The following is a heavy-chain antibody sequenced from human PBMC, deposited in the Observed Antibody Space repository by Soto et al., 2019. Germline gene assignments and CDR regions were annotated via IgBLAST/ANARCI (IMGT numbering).Heavy chain of an antibody. CDR2: IYWNDDK. Sequence: SGPTLVNPTQTLTLTCTFSGFSLSTSGVGVGWIRQPPGKALEWLALIYWNDDKRYSPSVKSRLTITKDTSKNQVVLTMTNMDPVDRATYYCAHSRSVLRFLEWLPREGNWFDPWGQGTLVTVS. CDR3: AHSRSVLRFLEWLPREGNWFDP. D-gene: IGHD3-3*01. J-gene: IGHJ5*02. CDR1: GFSLSTSGVG. V-gene: IGHV2-5*01.